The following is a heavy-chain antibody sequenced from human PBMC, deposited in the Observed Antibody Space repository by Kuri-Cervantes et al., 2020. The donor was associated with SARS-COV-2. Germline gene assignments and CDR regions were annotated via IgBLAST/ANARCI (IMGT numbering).Heavy chain of an antibody. J-gene: IGHJ4*02. D-gene: IGHD5-18*01. CDR3: AKASKVQLTELDY. CDR1: GFTFDDYA. V-gene: IGHV3-43D*03. Sequence: GESLKISCAASGFTFDDYAMHWVRQAPGKGLEWVSLISWDGGSTYYADSVKGRFTISRDNSKNSLYLQMNSLRAEDTALCYCAKASKVQLTELDYWGQGTLVTVSS. CDR2: ISWDGGST.